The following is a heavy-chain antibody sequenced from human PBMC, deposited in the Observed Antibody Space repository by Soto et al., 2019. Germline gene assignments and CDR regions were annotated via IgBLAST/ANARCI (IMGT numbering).Heavy chain of an antibody. V-gene: IGHV3-11*01. CDR3: ASPNIRDY. Sequence: GGSLRLSCAASGFSFSDYYMTWIRQTPEKGLEWISFIDSTSATTHYADSVKGRFTISRDNVKNSPYLQMNNLRPEDTAIYYCASPNIRDYWGRGTLVTVSS. CDR1: GFSFSDYY. CDR2: IDSTSATT. J-gene: IGHJ4*02.